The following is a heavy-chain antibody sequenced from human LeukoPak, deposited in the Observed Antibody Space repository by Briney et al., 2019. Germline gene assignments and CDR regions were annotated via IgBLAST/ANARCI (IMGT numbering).Heavy chain of an antibody. CDR1: GFTFSSWW. D-gene: IGHD2-8*01. J-gene: IGHJ4*02. V-gene: IGHV3-7*01. Sequence: PGGSLRLSCAASGFTFSSWWLSWVRQAPGTGLEWVANIKQDGSEKYYVDSVMGRFTISRDNPKNSLYPQMNSLRAEDTALYYCARSNNAGFDYWGQGTLVTVSS. CDR2: IKQDGSEK. CDR3: ARSNNAGFDY.